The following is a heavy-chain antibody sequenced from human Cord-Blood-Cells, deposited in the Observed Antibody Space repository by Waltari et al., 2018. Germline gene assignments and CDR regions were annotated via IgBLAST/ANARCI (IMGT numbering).Heavy chain of an antibody. D-gene: IGHD3-16*01. J-gene: IGHJ3*02. CDR3: VRGPWGSAFDI. Sequence: QVQLQQWGAGLLKPSETLSLTCAVYGGSFSGYYWSWIRQPPGKGLEWIGEINHSGSTNYNPSLKSRVTISVDTSKNQFSLKLSSVTAADTAVYYCVRGPWGSAFDIWGQGTMVTVSS. CDR1: GGSFSGYY. V-gene: IGHV4-34*01. CDR2: INHSGST.